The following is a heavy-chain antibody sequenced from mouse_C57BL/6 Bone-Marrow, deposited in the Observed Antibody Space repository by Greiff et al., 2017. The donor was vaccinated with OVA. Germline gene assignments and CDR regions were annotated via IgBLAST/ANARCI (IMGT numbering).Heavy chain of an antibody. CDR3: ARGIYYDRYYAMDY. V-gene: IGHV1-81*01. D-gene: IGHD1-1*01. CDR1: GYTFTSYG. Sequence: VQLQQSGAELVRPGASVKLSCKASGYTFTSYGISWVKQRTGQGLEWIGEIYPRSGNTYYNEKVKGKATLTADTSSNTAYIELRSLTSEDSEVYFCARGIYYDRYYAMDYWGQGTSVTVSS. J-gene: IGHJ4*01. CDR2: IYPRSGNT.